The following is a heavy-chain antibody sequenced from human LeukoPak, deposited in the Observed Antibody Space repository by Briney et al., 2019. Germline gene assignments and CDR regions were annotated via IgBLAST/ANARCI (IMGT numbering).Heavy chain of an antibody. J-gene: IGHJ4*02. D-gene: IGHD2-2*01. CDR3: ATDMGLVVPAASGYFDY. CDR1: GYTLTELS. Sequence: ASXKVSCKVSGYTLTELSMHWVRQAPGKGREWMGGFDPEDGETIYAQKFQGRGTMTEDTSTDTAYMELSSLRSEDTAVYYCATDMGLVVPAASGYFDYWGQGTLVTVSS. CDR2: FDPEDGET. V-gene: IGHV1-24*01.